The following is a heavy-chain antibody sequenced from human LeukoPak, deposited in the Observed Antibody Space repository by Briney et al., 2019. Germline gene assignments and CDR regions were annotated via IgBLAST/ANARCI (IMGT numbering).Heavy chain of an antibody. J-gene: IGHJ5*02. CDR1: GFTFNRYA. V-gene: IGHV3-30*02. D-gene: IGHD6-13*01. Sequence: GGSLRLSCAASGFTFNRYAMHWVRQAPGKGLEWVAFIRYDGSNKYYADSVKGRFTISRDNSKNTLYLQMNSLRAEDTAVYYCAKDLSSSFWFDPWGQGTLVTVSS. CDR3: AKDLSSSFWFDP. CDR2: IRYDGSNK.